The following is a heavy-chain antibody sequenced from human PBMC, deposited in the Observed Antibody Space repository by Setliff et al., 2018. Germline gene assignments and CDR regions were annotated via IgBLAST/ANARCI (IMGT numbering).Heavy chain of an antibody. CDR1: GYTFTNYD. V-gene: IGHV1-8*02. J-gene: IGHJ5*02. Sequence: GASVKVSCKTSGYTFTNYDINWVRQATGQGLEWMGWMNPNSGNTGYAQNFQGRVSMTRNTSISTAYMELRSLRSDDTAVYYCALEEYTSRWTKRFDPWGQGTLVTVSS. CDR3: ALEEYTSRWTKRFDP. D-gene: IGHD6-13*01. CDR2: MNPNSGNT.